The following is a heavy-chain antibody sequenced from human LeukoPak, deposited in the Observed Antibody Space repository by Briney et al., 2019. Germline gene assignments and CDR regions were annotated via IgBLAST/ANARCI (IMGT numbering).Heavy chain of an antibody. CDR2: TYYRSKWYN. Sequence: SQTLSLTCAISGDSVSSNCAAWNWIRQSPSRGLEWLGRTYYRSKWYNGYAVSVNSRITINPDTSKNQLSLQLNSVTPEDTAVYYCARDVGAAPGTTPYFDYWGQGTLVTVSS. CDR3: ARDVGAAPGTTPYFDY. D-gene: IGHD6-13*01. V-gene: IGHV6-1*01. CDR1: GDSVSSNCAA. J-gene: IGHJ4*02.